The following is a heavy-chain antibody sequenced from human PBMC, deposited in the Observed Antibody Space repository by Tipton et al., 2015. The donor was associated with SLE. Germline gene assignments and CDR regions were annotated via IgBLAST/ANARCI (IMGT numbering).Heavy chain of an antibody. V-gene: IGHV1-46*01. CDR3: ARRYDFWSGYNYMDV. J-gene: IGHJ6*03. CDR2: INPSGGST. CDR1: GYTFTSYY. Sequence: QSGPEVKKPGASVKVSCKASGYTFTSYYMHWVRQATGQGLEWMGIINPSGGSTSYAQKFQGRVTMTRDTSTSTVYMELSSLRSEDTAVYYCARRYDFWSGYNYMDVWGKGTTVTVSS. D-gene: IGHD3-3*01.